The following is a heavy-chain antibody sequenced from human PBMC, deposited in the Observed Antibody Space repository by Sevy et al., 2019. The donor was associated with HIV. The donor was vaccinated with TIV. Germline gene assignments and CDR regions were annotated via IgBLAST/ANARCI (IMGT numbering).Heavy chain of an antibody. CDR2: IRYDGSDK. J-gene: IGHJ4*02. CDR1: GFTFSNFG. D-gene: IGHD6-13*01. Sequence: GGSLRLSCTASGFTFSNFGMHWVRQVPGKGLEWVTFIRYDGSDKYYAASVKGRFTISRDDSKNTLYLQMDSLRPEDTAIYYCAKDLAGPGRMYFDYWGQGTLVTVSS. CDR3: AKDLAGPGRMYFDY. V-gene: IGHV3-30*02.